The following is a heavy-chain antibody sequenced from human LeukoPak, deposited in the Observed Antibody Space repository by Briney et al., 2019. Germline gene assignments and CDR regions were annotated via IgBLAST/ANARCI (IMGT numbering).Heavy chain of an antibody. Sequence: PGGSLRLSCAVSGFTFSSYAMHWVRQAPGKGLEWVAVISYDGGNKYYADSVKGRFTISRDTSKNTLFLQMNSLRAEDTAVYFCARAHQTTVTNVGYWGQGTLVTVSS. D-gene: IGHD4-17*01. CDR3: ARAHQTTVTNVGY. CDR1: GFTFSSYA. V-gene: IGHV3-30-3*01. J-gene: IGHJ4*02. CDR2: ISYDGGNK.